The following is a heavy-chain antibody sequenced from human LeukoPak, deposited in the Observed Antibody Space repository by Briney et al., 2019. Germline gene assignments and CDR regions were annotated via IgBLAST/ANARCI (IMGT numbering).Heavy chain of an antibody. D-gene: IGHD6-19*01. V-gene: IGHV3-33*01. CDR2: IWYDGSNK. J-gene: IGHJ3*02. CDR1: GFTFSSYG. Sequence: GGSLRLSCAASGFTFSSYGMHWVRQAPGKGLEWVAVIWYDGSNKYYADSVKGRFTISRDHSQNTLDLQMNSLRVEDTAVYYCARVGEQWLVIDAFDIWGQGTMVTVSS. CDR3: ARVGEQWLVIDAFDI.